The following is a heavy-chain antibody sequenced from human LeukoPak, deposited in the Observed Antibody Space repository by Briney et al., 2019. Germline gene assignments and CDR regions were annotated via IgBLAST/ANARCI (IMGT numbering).Heavy chain of an antibody. CDR3: ARRREYSGYDYKEFDW. V-gene: IGHV4-34*01. CDR1: GLTFSDYY. J-gene: IGHJ4*02. D-gene: IGHD5-12*01. CDR2: INHSGST. Sequence: KPGGSLRLSCAASGLTFSDYYWSWIRQPPGKGLEWIGEINHSGSTNYNPSLKSRVTISVDTSKNQFSLKLSSVTAADTAVYYCARRREYSGYDYKEFDWWGQGTLVTVSS.